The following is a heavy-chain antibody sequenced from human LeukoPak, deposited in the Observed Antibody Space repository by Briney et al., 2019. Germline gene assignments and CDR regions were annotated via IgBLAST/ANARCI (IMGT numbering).Heavy chain of an antibody. CDR3: ARDAGFGAAFDY. CDR2: INSDGSST. Sequence: PGGSLRLTCAASGFTFSSYWMHWVRQAPGKGLVWVSRINSDGSSTSYADSVKGRFTISRDNAKNTLYLQMNSLRAEDTAVYYCARDAGFGAAFDYWGQGTLVTVSS. J-gene: IGHJ4*02. D-gene: IGHD3-10*01. V-gene: IGHV3-74*01. CDR1: GFTFSSYW.